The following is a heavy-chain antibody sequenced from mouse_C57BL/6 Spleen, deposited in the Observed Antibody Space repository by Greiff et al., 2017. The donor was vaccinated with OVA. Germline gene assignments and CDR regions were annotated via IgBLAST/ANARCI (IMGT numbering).Heavy chain of an antibody. V-gene: IGHV1-50*01. CDR3: AGGGFAY. CDR1: GYTFTSYW. CDR2: IDPSDIYT. J-gene: IGHJ3*01. Sequence: VQLQQPGAELVKPGASVKLSCKASGYTFTSYWMQWVKQRPGQGLEWIGEIDPSDIYTNYNQKFKGKTTLTVDTASSTAYMQLSSLTSEDSAVYYCAGGGFAYWGQGTLVTVSA.